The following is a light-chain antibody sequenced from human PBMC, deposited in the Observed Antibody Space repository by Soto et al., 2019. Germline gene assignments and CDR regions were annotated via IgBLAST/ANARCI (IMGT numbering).Light chain of an antibody. Sequence: EIVMTQSPATLSVSPGERATLSYRSSQSVSSNLAWYQQKPGQAPRLLIYGASTRATGIPARFSGSGSGTEFTLTISSRQSEDFAVYYCQQYNNWWTFGQGTKVEIK. V-gene: IGKV3-15*01. CDR3: QQYNNWWT. J-gene: IGKJ1*01. CDR1: QSVSSN. CDR2: GAS.